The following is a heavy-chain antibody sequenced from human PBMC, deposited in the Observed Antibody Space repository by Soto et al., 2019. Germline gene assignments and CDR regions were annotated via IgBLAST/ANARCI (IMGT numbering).Heavy chain of an antibody. CDR2: IYYSGST. CDR3: ARGKEDFDY. CDR1: GGSISSYY. J-gene: IGHJ4*02. Sequence: QVQLQESGPGLVKPSETLSLTCTVSGGSISSYYWSWIRQPPGKGLEWIGYIYYSGSTNYNPSRKSRVTISVDTSKNQFSLKLSSVTAADTAVYYCARGKEDFDYWGQGTLVTVSS. V-gene: IGHV4-59*01.